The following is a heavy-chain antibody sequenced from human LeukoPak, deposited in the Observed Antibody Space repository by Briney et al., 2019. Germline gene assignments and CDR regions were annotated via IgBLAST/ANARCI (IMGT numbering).Heavy chain of an antibody. Sequence: GLEWVSVIYSGGSTYYADSVKGRFTISRDNSKNTLYLQMNSLRAEDTAVYYCATMFVMIWGQGTLVTVSS. V-gene: IGHV3-66*01. CDR3: ATMFVMI. D-gene: IGHD3-10*02. CDR2: IYSGGST. J-gene: IGHJ4*02.